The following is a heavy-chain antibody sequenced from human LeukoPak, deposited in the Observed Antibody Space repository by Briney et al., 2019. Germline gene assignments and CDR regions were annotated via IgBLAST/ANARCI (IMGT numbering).Heavy chain of an antibody. Sequence: GGSLRLSCAASGFTFSSYAMSWVRQAPGKGLEWVSAISGSGGSTYYADSVKGRFTISRDNSKNTLYLQMNSLRAEDTAVYYCAKVRTMIVVVRDAFDIWGQGTMVIVSS. CDR3: AKVRTMIVVVRDAFDI. J-gene: IGHJ3*02. V-gene: IGHV3-23*01. CDR1: GFTFSSYA. D-gene: IGHD3-22*01. CDR2: ISGSGGST.